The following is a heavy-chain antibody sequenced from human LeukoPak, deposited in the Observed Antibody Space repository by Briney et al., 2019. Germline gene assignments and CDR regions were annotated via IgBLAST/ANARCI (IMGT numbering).Heavy chain of an antibody. D-gene: IGHD1-26*01. J-gene: IGHJ4*02. CDR3: ARDHGGSYDY. Sequence: GRSLRLSCAASGFTFSSYSMNWVRQAPGKGLEWVSSISSSSSYIYYADSVKGRFTISRDNAKNSLYLQMNSLRAEDTAVYYCARDHGGSYDYWGQGTLVTVSS. CDR1: GFTFSSYS. CDR2: ISSSSSYI. V-gene: IGHV3-21*01.